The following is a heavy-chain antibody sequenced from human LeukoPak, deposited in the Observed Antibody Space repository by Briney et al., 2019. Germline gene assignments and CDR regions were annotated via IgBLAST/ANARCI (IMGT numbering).Heavy chain of an antibody. CDR1: GGSISSSSAY. CDR3: ARDLSIGYSYGIWFDP. V-gene: IGHV4-39*07. D-gene: IGHD5-18*01. Sequence: SETLSLTCTVSGGSISSSSAYWGWIRQPPGKGLEWIGSIYYSKNTYYNPSLKSRVTISADTSKNQFSLKLSSVTAADTAVYYCARDLSIGYSYGIWFDPWGQGTLVTVSS. J-gene: IGHJ5*02. CDR2: IYYSKNT.